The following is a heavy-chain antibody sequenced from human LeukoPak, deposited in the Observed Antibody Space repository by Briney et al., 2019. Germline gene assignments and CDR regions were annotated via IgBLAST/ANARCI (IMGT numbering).Heavy chain of an antibody. D-gene: IGHD2-15*01. J-gene: IGHJ4*02. CDR2: INSDGSST. Sequence: QPGGSLRLSCAASGFTFSSYWMHWVRQAPGKGLVWVSRINSDGSSTSHADSVKGRFTISRDNAKNTLYLQMNSLRAEDTAVYYCARGGLWVRGFDYWGQGTLVTVSS. CDR1: GFTFSSYW. CDR3: ARGGLWVRGFDY. V-gene: IGHV3-74*01.